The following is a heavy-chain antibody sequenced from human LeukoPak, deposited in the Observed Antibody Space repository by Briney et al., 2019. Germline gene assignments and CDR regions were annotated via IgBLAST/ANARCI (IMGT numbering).Heavy chain of an antibody. D-gene: IGHD6-19*01. CDR1: GFTFSSYA. CDR2: ISGSGGST. J-gene: IGHJ4*02. CDR3: AKKLYGIAVAGNFDY. Sequence: GGSLRLSCAASGFTFSSYAMSWVRRAPGKGLEWVSAISGSGGSTYYADSVKGRFTISRDNSKNTLYLQMNSLRAEDTAVYYCAKKLYGIAVAGNFDYWGQGTLVTVSS. V-gene: IGHV3-23*01.